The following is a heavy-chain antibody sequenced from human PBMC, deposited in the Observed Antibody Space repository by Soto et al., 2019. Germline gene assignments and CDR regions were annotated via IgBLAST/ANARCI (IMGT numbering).Heavy chain of an antibody. CDR3: ARDATPRYSSSWPD. Sequence: PGGSLRLSCAASGFTFSSYWMSWVRQAPGKGLEWVANIKQDGSEKYYVDPVKGRFTISRDNAKNSLYLQMNSLRAEDTAVYYCARDATPRYSSSWPDWGQGTLVTVSS. CDR1: GFTFSSYW. CDR2: IKQDGSEK. D-gene: IGHD6-13*01. J-gene: IGHJ4*02. V-gene: IGHV3-7*01.